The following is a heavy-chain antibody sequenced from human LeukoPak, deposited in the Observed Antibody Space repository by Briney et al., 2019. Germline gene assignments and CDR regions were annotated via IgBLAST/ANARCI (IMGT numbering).Heavy chain of an antibody. V-gene: IGHV3-23*01. Sequence: PGGSLRLSCAASGFTFSNYAMSWVRLAPGRGLEWVSVISGSGITTFYADSVKGRFTISRDNSKNTLYLLMNSLRAEDTAVYYCAKERREQSRDNYFDYRGQGTLVTVSS. CDR1: GFTFSNYA. D-gene: IGHD1-26*01. J-gene: IGHJ4*02. CDR3: AKERREQSRDNYFDY. CDR2: ISGSGITT.